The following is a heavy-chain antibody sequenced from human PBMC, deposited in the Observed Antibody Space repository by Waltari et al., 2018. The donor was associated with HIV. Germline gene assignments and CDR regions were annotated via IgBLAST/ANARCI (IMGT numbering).Heavy chain of an antibody. CDR1: GGSISSGSYY. Sequence: QVQLQESGPGLVKPSQTLSLTCTVSGGSISSGSYYWSWIRQPAGKGLEWIGRIYTSASTNYNPPLKSRVTISVDTSKNQLSLKLSSVTAADTAVYYCARVSGGYERFDYWGQGTLVTVSS. J-gene: IGHJ4*02. V-gene: IGHV4-61*02. CDR2: IYTSAST. D-gene: IGHD5-12*01. CDR3: ARVSGGYERFDY.